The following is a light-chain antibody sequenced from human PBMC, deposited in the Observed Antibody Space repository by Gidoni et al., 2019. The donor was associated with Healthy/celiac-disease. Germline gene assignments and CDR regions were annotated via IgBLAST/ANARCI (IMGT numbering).Light chain of an antibody. V-gene: IGKV1-5*03. CDR2: KAS. CDR1: QSISSW. Sequence: DIQMTQSPSTLSASVGDRVTITCRASQSISSWLAWYQQKPGKAPKLLIYKASSLESGVPSRFSGSGSGTEFTLTISSLQPDDFATYYCQHPGTFXQXTKVEIK. CDR3: QHPGT. J-gene: IGKJ1*01.